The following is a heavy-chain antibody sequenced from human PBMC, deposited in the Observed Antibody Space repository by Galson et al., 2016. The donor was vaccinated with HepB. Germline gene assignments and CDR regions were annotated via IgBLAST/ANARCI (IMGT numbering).Heavy chain of an antibody. Sequence: SLRLSCAVSGFTLRDNYMNWVRQAPGKGLEWVSVLYSGGATYYADSVRGRFTISRDNSKRTQYLQMSSLRADDTAVYHCAKDVNLGHASDFWGQGTMVTVSS. J-gene: IGHJ3*01. CDR3: AKDVNLGHASDF. V-gene: IGHV3-53*01. D-gene: IGHD2-15*01. CDR2: LYSGGAT. CDR1: GFTLRDNY.